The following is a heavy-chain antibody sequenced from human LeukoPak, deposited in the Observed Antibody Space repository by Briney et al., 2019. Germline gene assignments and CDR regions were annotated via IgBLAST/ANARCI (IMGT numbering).Heavy chain of an antibody. CDR1: GDSISSYH. J-gene: IGHJ4*02. D-gene: IGHD3-22*01. V-gene: IGHV4-59*01. CDR3: ARDGRDDSSGYYYDY. CDR2: IYYSGST. Sequence: SETLPLTCTVSGDSISSYHWSWIRQPPGKGLEWIGYIYYSGSTNYNPSLKSRVTISVDTSKNQFSLKLSSVTAADTAVYYCARDGRDDSSGYYYDYWGQGTLVTVSS.